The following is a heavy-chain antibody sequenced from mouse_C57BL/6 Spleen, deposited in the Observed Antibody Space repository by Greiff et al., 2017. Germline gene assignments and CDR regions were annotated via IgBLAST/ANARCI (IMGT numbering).Heavy chain of an antibody. CDR1: GYAFTNYL. CDR3: ARHGVVTSDY. Sequence: VKLQESGAELVRPGTSVKVSCKASGYAFTNYLIEWVKQRPGQGLEWIGVINPGSGGTNYNEKFKGKATLTADKSSSTAYMQLSSLTSEDSAVYFCARHGVVTSDYWGQGTTLTVSS. J-gene: IGHJ2*01. V-gene: IGHV1-54*01. D-gene: IGHD2-5*01. CDR2: INPGSGGT.